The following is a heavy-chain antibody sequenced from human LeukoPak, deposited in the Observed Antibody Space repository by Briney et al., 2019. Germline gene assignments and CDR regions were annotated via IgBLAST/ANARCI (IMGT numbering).Heavy chain of an antibody. CDR3: ARVLSSGWYYWYFDL. D-gene: IGHD6-19*01. Sequence: GGSLRLSCAASGFTFSSYSMNWVRQAPGKGLEWVSSISSSSSYIYYADSVKGRFTISRDNAKNSLYLQMNSLRAEDTAVYYCARVLSSGWYYWYFDLWGRGTLVTVSS. CDR2: ISSSSSYI. J-gene: IGHJ2*01. V-gene: IGHV3-21*01. CDR1: GFTFSSYS.